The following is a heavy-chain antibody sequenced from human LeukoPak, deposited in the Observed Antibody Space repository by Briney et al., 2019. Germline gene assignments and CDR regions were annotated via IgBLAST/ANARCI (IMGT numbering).Heavy chain of an antibody. CDR2: SNAGTGNT. Sequence: SVTVSCKASGYSCTNCDINWVRQGTGQGLEWVGLSNAGTGNTKYSQDFQGRVTITSDTSATTAYMDLSSLTSEDMAVYYCVRSEIYGSNTEKWFDRWGQGTLVTVSS. V-gene: IGHV1-3*02. CDR3: VRSEIYGSNTEKWFDR. J-gene: IGHJ5*02. CDR1: GYSCTNCD. D-gene: IGHD6-13*01.